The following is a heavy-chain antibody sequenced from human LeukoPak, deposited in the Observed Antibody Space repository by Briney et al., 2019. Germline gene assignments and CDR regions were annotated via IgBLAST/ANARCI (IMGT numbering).Heavy chain of an antibody. CDR2: IIPIFGTA. CDR3: ARDSGATHDY. D-gene: IGHD1-26*01. Sequence: GASVKASCKASGGTFSSYAVSWVRQAPGQGLEWMGGIIPIFGTANYAQKFQGRVTITADKSTSTAYMELSSLRSEDTAVYYCARDSGATHDYWGQGTLVTVSS. CDR1: GGTFSSYA. V-gene: IGHV1-69*06. J-gene: IGHJ4*02.